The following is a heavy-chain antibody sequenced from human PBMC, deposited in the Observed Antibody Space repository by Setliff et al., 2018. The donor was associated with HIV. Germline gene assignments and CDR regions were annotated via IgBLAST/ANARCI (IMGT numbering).Heavy chain of an antibody. J-gene: IGHJ4*02. D-gene: IGHD2-21*02. CDR1: GYDFSSYS. Sequence: PSVKVSCKASGYDFSSYSMMWVRQTPGQGLEWLGWISGLTGEVRLAKEFQGRVTLTTSAYTAYMELKSLRSEDRGVYYCARGGLGFLDWCLPDSWGQGTLVTVSS. CDR3: ARGGLGFLDWCLPDS. CDR2: ISGLTGEV. V-gene: IGHV1-18*04.